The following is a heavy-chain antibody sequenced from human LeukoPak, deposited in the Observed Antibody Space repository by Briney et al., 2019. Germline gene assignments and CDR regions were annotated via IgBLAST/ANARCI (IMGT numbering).Heavy chain of an antibody. D-gene: IGHD3-10*01. CDR3: ARTRRSGSYYYYYYGMDV. Sequence: SETLSLTCAVYGGSFSGYYWSWIRQPPGKGLEWVGEINHSGSTNYNPSLKSRVTISVDTSKNQFSLKLSSVTAADTAVYYCARTRRSGSYYYYYYGMDVWGQGTTVTVSS. CDR1: GGSFSGYY. CDR2: INHSGST. J-gene: IGHJ6*02. V-gene: IGHV4-34*01.